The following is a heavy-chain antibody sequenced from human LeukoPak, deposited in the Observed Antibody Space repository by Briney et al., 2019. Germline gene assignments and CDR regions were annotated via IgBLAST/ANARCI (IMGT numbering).Heavy chain of an antibody. CDR3: ARGRAARFDY. Sequence: SETLSLTCTVSGGSISSGSYYWSWIRQPAGKGLEWIGEINHSGSTNYNPSLKSRVTISVDTSKNQFSLKLSSVTAADTAVYYCARGRAARFDYWGQGTLVTVSS. CDR2: INHSGST. D-gene: IGHD6-6*01. V-gene: IGHV4-61*10. CDR1: GGSISSGSYY. J-gene: IGHJ4*02.